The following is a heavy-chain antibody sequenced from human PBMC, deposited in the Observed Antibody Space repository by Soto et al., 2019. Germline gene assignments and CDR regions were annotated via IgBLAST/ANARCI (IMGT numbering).Heavy chain of an antibody. Sequence: ASVKVSCKASGYTFTGYYMHWVRQAPGQGLEWMGWINPNSGGTNYAQKFQGWVTMTRDTSISTAYMELSRLRSDDTAVYYCARDSGYSGYDRAFAIWGQGTMVTVSS. CDR1: GYTFTGYY. D-gene: IGHD5-12*01. J-gene: IGHJ3*02. V-gene: IGHV1-2*04. CDR2: INPNSGGT. CDR3: ARDSGYSGYDRAFAI.